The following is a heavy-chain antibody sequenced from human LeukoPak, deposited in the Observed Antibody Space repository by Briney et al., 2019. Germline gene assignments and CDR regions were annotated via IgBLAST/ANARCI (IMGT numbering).Heavy chain of an antibody. CDR3: ARGARLRRDGYNLDY. D-gene: IGHD5-24*01. J-gene: IGHJ4*02. CDR1: GGSISSYY. CDR2: IYYSGST. Sequence: SETLSLTCTVSGGSISSYYWSWIRQPPGKGLEWIGYIYYSGSTNYNPSLKSRVTISVDTSKNQFSLKLSSVTAADTAVYYCARGARLRRDGYNLDYWGQGTLVTVSS. V-gene: IGHV4-59*01.